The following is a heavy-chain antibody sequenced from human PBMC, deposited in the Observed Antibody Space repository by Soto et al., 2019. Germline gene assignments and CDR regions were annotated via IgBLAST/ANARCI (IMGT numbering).Heavy chain of an antibody. CDR3: ARDRDYYDSSGYPHNDAFDI. D-gene: IGHD3-22*01. J-gene: IGHJ3*02. CDR1: GFTFTSYW. V-gene: IGHV3-7*03. CDR2: IKQDGSYT. Sequence: GGSLRLSCAASGFTFTSYWMKWVRQAPGKGLEWVANIKQDGSYTTYADSVKGRFTISRDNAKNSLYLQLNSLRAEDTAVYYCARDRDYYDSSGYPHNDAFDIWGQGTMVTVSS.